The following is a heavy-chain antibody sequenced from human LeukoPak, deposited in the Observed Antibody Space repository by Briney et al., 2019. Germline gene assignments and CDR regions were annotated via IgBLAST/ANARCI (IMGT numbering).Heavy chain of an antibody. D-gene: IGHD3-3*01. CDR2: INHSGST. CDR3: ARSKAQGYDFWSGYYIPAFDY. Sequence: SETLSLTCTVSGGSISSGGYYWSWIRQPPGKGLEWIGEINHSGSTNYNPSLKSRVTISVDTSKNQFSLKLSSVTAADTAVYYCARSKAQGYDFWSGYYIPAFDYWGQGTLVTVSS. V-gene: IGHV4-39*07. J-gene: IGHJ4*02. CDR1: GGSISSGGYY.